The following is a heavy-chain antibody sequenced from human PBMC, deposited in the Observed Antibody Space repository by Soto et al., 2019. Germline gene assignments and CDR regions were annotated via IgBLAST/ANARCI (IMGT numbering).Heavy chain of an antibody. J-gene: IGHJ4*02. Sequence: ESGPTLVNPTQTLTLTCTFSGFSLSTSGVGVGWIRQLPGKALEWLGIIYWDDDKRYSPSLKSRVTITKDTFKNQLVLTMTNMDPVDTATYYCAHLPWKQLWPRAPVVYWGQGTPVTVSS. CDR3: AHLPWKQLWPRAPVVY. CDR2: IYWDDDK. CDR1: GFSLSTSGVG. V-gene: IGHV2-5*02. D-gene: IGHD5-18*01.